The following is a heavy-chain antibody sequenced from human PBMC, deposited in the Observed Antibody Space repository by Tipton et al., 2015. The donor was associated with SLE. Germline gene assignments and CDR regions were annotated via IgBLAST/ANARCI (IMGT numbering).Heavy chain of an antibody. CDR2: IKQDGSEK. D-gene: IGHD2-21*02. V-gene: IGHV3-7*01. CDR1: GFTFSSYW. Sequence: SLRLSCAASGFTFSSYWMSWVRQAPGKGLEWVANIKQDGSEKYDVDSVKGRFTISRDISKNTPYLQMNSLRAEDTAVYYCASPGGDYALGYYCSGMDVWGEGRRLSVSS. J-gene: IGHJ6*04. CDR3: ASPGGDYALGYYCSGMDV.